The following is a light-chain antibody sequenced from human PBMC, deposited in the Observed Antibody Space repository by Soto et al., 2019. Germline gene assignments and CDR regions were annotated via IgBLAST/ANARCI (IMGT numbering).Light chain of an antibody. CDR2: DAS. J-gene: IGKJ1*01. Sequence: EIVLTQSPATLSLSPGERATLSCRASQSVSSYLAWYQQKPGQAPRLLIYDASNMATGIPARFSGSGSGTDFNLTSSSLEPEDFAVYYCQQRSNWPPWTFGQGTKVEIK. CDR3: QQRSNWPPWT. V-gene: IGKV3-11*01. CDR1: QSVSSY.